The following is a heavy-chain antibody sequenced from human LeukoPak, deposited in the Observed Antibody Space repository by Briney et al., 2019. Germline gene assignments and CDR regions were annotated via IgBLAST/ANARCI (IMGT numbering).Heavy chain of an antibody. D-gene: IGHD3-10*01. Sequence: PGGSLRLSCVASGFTFSSYGMHWVRQAPGKGLEWVAFIRYDGSNKNYADSVKGRFTISRDNSKNTLYLQMNSLRAEDTAVYYCAKDQYGSGSYYKAPGAFDIWGQGTMVTVSS. J-gene: IGHJ3*02. CDR3: AKDQYGSGSYYKAPGAFDI. CDR1: GFTFSSYG. V-gene: IGHV3-30*02. CDR2: IRYDGSNK.